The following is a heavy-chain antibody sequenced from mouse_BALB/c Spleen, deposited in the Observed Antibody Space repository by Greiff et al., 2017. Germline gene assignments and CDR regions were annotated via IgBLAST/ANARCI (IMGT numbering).Heavy chain of an antibody. V-gene: IGHV1-14*01. CDR2: INPYNDGT. J-gene: IGHJ2*01. CDR3: ARGTYYYGSTGYFDY. CDR1: GYTFTSYV. Sequence: EVQLQQSGPELVKPGASVKMSCKASGYTFTSYVMHWVKQKPGQGLEWIGYINPYNDGTKYNEKFKGKATLTSDKSSSTAYMELSSLTSEDSAVYYCARGTYYYGSTGYFDYWGQGTTLTVSS. D-gene: IGHD1-1*01.